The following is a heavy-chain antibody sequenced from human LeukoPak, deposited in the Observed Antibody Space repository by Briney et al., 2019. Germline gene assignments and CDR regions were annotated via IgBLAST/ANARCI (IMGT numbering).Heavy chain of an antibody. Sequence: GGSLRLSCAASGFTFSSYDMHWVRQATGKGLEWVSAIGTAGDTYYPGSVKGRFTISRENAKNSLYLQMNSLRAEDAAVYYCARAQVYYYGMDVWGQGTRSPSP. V-gene: IGHV3-13*01. J-gene: IGHJ6*02. CDR1: GFTFSSYD. CDR3: ARAQVYYYGMDV. CDR2: IGTAGDT.